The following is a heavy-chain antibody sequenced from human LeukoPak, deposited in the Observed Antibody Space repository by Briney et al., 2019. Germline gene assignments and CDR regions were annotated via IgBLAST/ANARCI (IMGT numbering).Heavy chain of an antibody. CDR3: ARVGLSWGGFDV. CDR1: GSTFSRHW. Sequence: GGSLRLSCAASGSTFSRHWVYWVRQAPGKGLVWVSRINGDGSITTYADSVKGRFTISRDNAKNTVFLQMNSLRAEDTAVYYCARVGLSWGGFDVWGQGTMVTVSS. J-gene: IGHJ3*01. CDR2: INGDGSIT. D-gene: IGHD7-27*01. V-gene: IGHV3-74*01.